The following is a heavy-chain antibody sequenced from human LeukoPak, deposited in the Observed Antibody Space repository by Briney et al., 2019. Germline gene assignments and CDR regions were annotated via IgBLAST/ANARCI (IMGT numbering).Heavy chain of an antibody. J-gene: IGHJ6*03. CDR3: ARDRKYYYHMDV. V-gene: IGHV4-39*07. CDR2: LYYSGST. Sequence: SETLSLTCTVAGGSISNNLNYWGWVRQPPGKGLEWIGSLYYSGSTYYNPSLKSRVTISVDTSKNQFSLKLSSLTAADAAVYYCARDRKYYYHMDVWGKGTTVTVSS. CDR1: GGSISNNLNY. D-gene: IGHD1-14*01.